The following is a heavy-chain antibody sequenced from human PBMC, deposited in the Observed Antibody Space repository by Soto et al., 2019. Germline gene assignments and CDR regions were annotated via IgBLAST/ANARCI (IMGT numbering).Heavy chain of an antibody. CDR3: ATPIGKEHCRGGSCYAGGDY. D-gene: IGHD2-15*01. J-gene: IGHJ4*02. CDR1: GFTFNTYA. Sequence: VQLLESGGGLVQPGGSLRLSCAASGFTFNTYAMTWVRQAPGKGLEWVSSISASGGSTNYAGSVKGRFTISRDNYKNTVYRQMNSLKPEDTAVYYCATPIGKEHCRGGSCYAGGDYWGQGALVTVSS. CDR2: ISASGGST. V-gene: IGHV3-23*01.